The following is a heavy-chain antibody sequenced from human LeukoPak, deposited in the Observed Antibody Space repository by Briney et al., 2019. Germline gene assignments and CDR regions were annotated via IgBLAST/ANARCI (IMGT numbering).Heavy chain of an antibody. CDR2: ISGSGGST. Sequence: GASLRLSCAASGFTLSNYAMSWVRQAPGKGLEWVSAISGSGGSTYYADSVKGRFTISRDNSKNTLYLQMNSLRAEDTAVYYCAKDLVTYYYYYGMDVWGQGTTVTVSS. CDR1: GFTLSNYA. D-gene: IGHD2-21*01. V-gene: IGHV3-23*01. J-gene: IGHJ6*02. CDR3: AKDLVTYYYYYGMDV.